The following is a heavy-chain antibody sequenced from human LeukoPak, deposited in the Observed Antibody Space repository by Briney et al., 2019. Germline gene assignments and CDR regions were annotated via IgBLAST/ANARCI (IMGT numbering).Heavy chain of an antibody. V-gene: IGHV3-48*03. CDR3: ARDFSHHPKRLYFDY. CDR2: ISSSGSTI. D-gene: IGHD2/OR15-2a*01. CDR1: GFTFSSYE. Sequence: GGSLRLSCAASGFTFSSYEMNWVRQAPGKGLEWVSYISSSGSTIYYADSVKGRFTISRDNAKNSLYLQMNSLRAEDTAVYYCARDFSHHPKRLYFDYWGQGTLVTVSS. J-gene: IGHJ4*02.